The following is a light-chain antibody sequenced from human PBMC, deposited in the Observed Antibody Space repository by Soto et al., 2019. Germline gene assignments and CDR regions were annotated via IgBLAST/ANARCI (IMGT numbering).Light chain of an antibody. J-gene: IGKJ2*01. CDR2: GAS. V-gene: IGKV3-20*01. CDR3: QQYGSSPYT. Sequence: EIVLTQSPGTLSLSPGERATLSCRASQSVSSSYLAWYQQKPGQAPRLIIYGASSRASGIPDRFSGSGSGTDFTITISRLEPEDVAVYYCQQYGSSPYTFGQGTKLEIK. CDR1: QSVSSSY.